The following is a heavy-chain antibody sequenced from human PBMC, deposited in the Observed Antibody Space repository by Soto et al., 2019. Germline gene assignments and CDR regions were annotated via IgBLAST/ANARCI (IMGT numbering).Heavy chain of an antibody. D-gene: IGHD3-3*01. Sequence: EVQLLESGGGLVQPGGSLRLSCAASGFTFSSYAMSWVRQAPGKGLEWVSAISGSGGSTYYADSVKGRFTISRDNSKNTLYLQMNSLRAEDTAVYYCAKLENYYDFWSGLGPYYFHYWGQGTLVTVSS. CDR2: ISGSGGST. CDR3: AKLENYYDFWSGLGPYYFHY. CDR1: GFTFSSYA. V-gene: IGHV3-23*01. J-gene: IGHJ4*02.